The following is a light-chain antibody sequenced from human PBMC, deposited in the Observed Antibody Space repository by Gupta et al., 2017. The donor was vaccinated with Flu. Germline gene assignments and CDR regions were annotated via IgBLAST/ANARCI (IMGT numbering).Light chain of an antibody. Sequence: EIVMTQSPATLSVSPGERATLSCRASQSVSSNLAWYQQKPGQAPRLLIYGASTRATGIPARFSGSESGTEFTLTISSLQSEDFAVYYCQQYNNWPITFGQGTXLEIK. CDR1: QSVSSN. CDR3: QQYNNWPIT. CDR2: GAS. V-gene: IGKV3-15*01. J-gene: IGKJ5*01.